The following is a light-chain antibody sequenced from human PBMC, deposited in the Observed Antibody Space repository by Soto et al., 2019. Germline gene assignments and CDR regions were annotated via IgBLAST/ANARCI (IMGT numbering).Light chain of an antibody. V-gene: IGKV3-15*01. CDR2: GAS. CDR3: QQYNNWPLMYT. CDR1: QNISST. Sequence: EIVMTQSPATLSVSPGERATLSCRASQNISSTLAWYQAKPGQAPRLLIYGASTRATGIPARFSGSGSGTEFTLTISSLQSEDFAVYYCQQYNNWPLMYTFGQGTKLEIK. J-gene: IGKJ2*01.